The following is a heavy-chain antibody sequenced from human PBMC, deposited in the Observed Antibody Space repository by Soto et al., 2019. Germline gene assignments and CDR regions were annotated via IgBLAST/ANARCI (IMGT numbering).Heavy chain of an antibody. Sequence: GGSLRLSCEASGFTFSSYGMHWVRQAPGKGLEWVAIISYDGSNKYYADSVKGRFTISRDNSKNTLYLQMNSLRAEDTAVYYCAKDLDYGFMDVCGKVTTVTVSS. CDR2: ISYDGSNK. CDR3: AKDLDYGFMDV. CDR1: GFTFSSYG. V-gene: IGHV3-30*18. J-gene: IGHJ6*03. D-gene: IGHD4-17*01.